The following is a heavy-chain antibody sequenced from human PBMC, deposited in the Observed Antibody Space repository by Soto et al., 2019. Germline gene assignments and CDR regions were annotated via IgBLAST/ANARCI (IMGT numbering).Heavy chain of an antibody. CDR3: ARHVKGAAAGNRHVRSAYYMDV. CDR1: GYSFTSYW. CDR2: IYPGDSDT. J-gene: IGHJ6*03. Sequence: GESLKISCKGSGYSFTSYWIGWVRQMPGKGLEWMGIIYPGDSDTRYSPSFQGQVTISADKSISTAYLQWSSLKASDTAMYYCARHVKGAAAGNRHVRSAYYMDVWGKGTTVTVPS. D-gene: IGHD6-13*01. V-gene: IGHV5-51*01.